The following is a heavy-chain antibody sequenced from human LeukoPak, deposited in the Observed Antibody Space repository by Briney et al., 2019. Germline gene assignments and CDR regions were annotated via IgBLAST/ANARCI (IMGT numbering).Heavy chain of an antibody. CDR1: GFTVSSNY. Sequence: GGSLRLSCAASGFTVSSNYMSWVRQAPGKGLEWVSSISSSSSYIYYADSVKGRFTISRDNAKNSLYLQMNSLRAEDTAVYYCARDRVMDYWGQGTLVTVSS. J-gene: IGHJ4*02. CDR2: ISSSSSYI. V-gene: IGHV3-21*01. CDR3: ARDRVMDY. D-gene: IGHD2-21*01.